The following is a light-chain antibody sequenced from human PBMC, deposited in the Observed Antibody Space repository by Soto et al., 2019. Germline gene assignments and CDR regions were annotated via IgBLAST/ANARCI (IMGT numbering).Light chain of an antibody. Sequence: QSVLTQPPSLSGTPGQTVTISCIGVRSNIGNAIVHWYQQLPGTAPRHLIYKINQRPSGVPDRFSGSKSGTSASLAVSGLRSEDEADYYCAVWDDNLSGVVFGGGTKLTVL. V-gene: IGLV1-47*01. CDR3: AVWDDNLSGVV. CDR2: KIN. CDR1: RSNIGNAI. J-gene: IGLJ2*01.